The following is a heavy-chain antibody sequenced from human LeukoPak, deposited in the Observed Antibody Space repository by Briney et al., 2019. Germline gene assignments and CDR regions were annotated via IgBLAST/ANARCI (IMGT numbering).Heavy chain of an antibody. Sequence: SETLSLTCTVSGGSISSYYWSWIRQPPGKGLEWIGSIYDSGSTYYNPSLKSRVTISVDTSKNQFSLKLNSVTAADTAVYYCARHYGPWGQGTLVTVST. V-gene: IGHV4-59*05. D-gene: IGHD3-16*01. CDR3: ARHYGP. CDR2: IYDSGST. CDR1: GGSISSYY. J-gene: IGHJ5*02.